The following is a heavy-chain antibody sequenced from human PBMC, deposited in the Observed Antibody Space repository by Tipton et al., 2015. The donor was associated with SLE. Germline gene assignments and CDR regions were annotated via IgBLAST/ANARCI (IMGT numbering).Heavy chain of an antibody. CDR3: ARGGLLQSAFDI. Sequence: TLSLTCTVSGGSTSSDYWTWIRQPPGKGLEWIGRIYTTGTTNYNPSLESRLTISTDMSKNQISLRLSSVTAADTAVYYCARGGLLQSAFDIWGQGTMVTVSS. J-gene: IGHJ3*02. CDR2: IYTTGTT. D-gene: IGHD2-15*01. V-gene: IGHV4-4*09. CDR1: GGSTSSDY.